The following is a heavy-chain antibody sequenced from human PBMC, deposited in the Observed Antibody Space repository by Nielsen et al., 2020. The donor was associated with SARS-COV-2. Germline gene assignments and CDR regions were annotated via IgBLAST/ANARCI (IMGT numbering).Heavy chain of an antibody. CDR2: VYYTGLT. D-gene: IGHD1-26*01. CDR1: GGSITDSNYY. V-gene: IGHV4-39*01. CDR3: ARSGPRRNNAFDI. Sequence: GSLRLSCSVSGGSITDSNYYWGWIRQPPGKGLEWIGSVYYTGLTYYAPSLKSRVAISIDTSKNQFSLKVTSVTAADTAVYYCARSGPRRNNAFDIWGQGSMVTVSS. J-gene: IGHJ3*02.